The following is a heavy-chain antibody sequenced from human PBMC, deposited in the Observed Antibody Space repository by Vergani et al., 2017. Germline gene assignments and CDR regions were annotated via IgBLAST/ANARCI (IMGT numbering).Heavy chain of an antibody. CDR3: ARDSSDYLIDY. Sequence: QVQLQESGPGLEKPSQTLSLTCTVSGGSISSGGYYWSWIRQHPGKGLEWIGYIYYSGSTYYNPSLKRRVTISVDTSKNQFSLKLSSVTAADTAVYYCARDSSDYLIDYWGQGTLVTVSS. J-gene: IGHJ4*02. V-gene: IGHV4-31*03. D-gene: IGHD3-16*01. CDR2: IYYSGST. CDR1: GGSISSGGYY.